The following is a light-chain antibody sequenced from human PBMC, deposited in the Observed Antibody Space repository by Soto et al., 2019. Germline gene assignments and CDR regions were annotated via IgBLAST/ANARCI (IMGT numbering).Light chain of an antibody. CDR1: QSVTNK. J-gene: IGKJ1*01. CDR2: DAS. CDR3: LQYHYWPWT. V-gene: IGKV3-15*01. Sequence: EMRMTQSPATLSVSPEERVSLSCWASQSVTNKLDWYQQRPGQPPRLLLYDASTRATGVPATFSGSGSGTDFTLTISSLQSEDLGVYYCLQYHYWPWTFGQGTKVEIK.